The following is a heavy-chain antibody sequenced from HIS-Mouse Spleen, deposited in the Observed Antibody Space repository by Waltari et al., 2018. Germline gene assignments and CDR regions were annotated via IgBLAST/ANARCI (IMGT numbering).Heavy chain of an antibody. Sequence: QVQLVASGGGVVQPGRSLSLSCAASGFTFSRYGMPWVRQAPGKGREWVAVISYDGSNKYYADSVKGRFTISRDNSKNTLYLQMNSLRAEDTAVYYCAKEYSSSHNWFDPWGQGTLVTVSS. D-gene: IGHD6-13*01. CDR2: ISYDGSNK. CDR3: AKEYSSSHNWFDP. J-gene: IGHJ5*02. V-gene: IGHV3-30*18. CDR1: GFTFSRYG.